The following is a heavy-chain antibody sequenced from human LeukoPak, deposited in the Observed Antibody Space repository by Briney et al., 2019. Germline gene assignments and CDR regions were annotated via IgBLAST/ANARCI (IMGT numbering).Heavy chain of an antibody. CDR2: IYLRGNT. J-gene: IGHJ4*02. V-gene: IGHV4-34*01. D-gene: IGHD4-17*01. Sequence: SETLSLTCAVYGGSFSGYYWSWIRQPPGKGLEWVGEIYLRGNTNYNPSLESRVSISVDESKTQLSLRLESVTAADTAVYYCARGTITTVTDSWGPGTLVTVSS. CDR1: GGSFSGYY. CDR3: ARGTITTVTDS.